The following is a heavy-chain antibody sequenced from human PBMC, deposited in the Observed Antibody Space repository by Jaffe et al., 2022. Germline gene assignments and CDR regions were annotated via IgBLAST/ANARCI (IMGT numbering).Heavy chain of an antibody. V-gene: IGHV3-23*01. CDR1: GFTFSSYA. D-gene: IGHD3-9*01. CDR2: ISGSGGST. J-gene: IGHJ4*02. CDR3: AKVYLYFDWLLPLRFFDY. Sequence: EVQLLESGGGLVQPGGSLRLSCAASGFTFSSYAMSWVRQAPGKGLEWVSAISGSGGSTYYADSVKGRFTISRDNSKNTLYLQMNSLRAEDTAVYYCAKVYLYFDWLLPLRFFDYWGQGTLVTVSS.